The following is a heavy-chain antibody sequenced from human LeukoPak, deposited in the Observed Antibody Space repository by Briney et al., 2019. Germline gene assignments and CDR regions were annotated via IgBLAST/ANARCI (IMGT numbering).Heavy chain of an antibody. D-gene: IGHD3-22*01. CDR2: INSDGSST. V-gene: IGHV3-74*01. CDR1: GFTFSSYW. J-gene: IGHJ4*02. CDR3: AKGYYYDSSGYHGAYFDY. Sequence: GGSLRLSCAASGFTFSSYWMHWVRQAPGKGLVWVSRINSDGSSTSYADSVKGRFTISRDNAKNTLYLQMNSLRAEDTALYYCAKGYYYDSSGYHGAYFDYWGQGTLVTVSS.